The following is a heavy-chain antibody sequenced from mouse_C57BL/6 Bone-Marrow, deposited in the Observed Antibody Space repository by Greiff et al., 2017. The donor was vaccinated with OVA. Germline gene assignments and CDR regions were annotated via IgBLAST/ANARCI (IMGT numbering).Heavy chain of an antibody. D-gene: IGHD1-1*01. CDR3: ARLGYGSNWYFDV. Sequence: QVQLQQSGAELARPGASVKLSCKASGYTFTSYGISWVKQRTGQGLEWIGEIYPRSGNTYYNEKFKGKATLTADKSSSTAYMELRSLTSEDSAVYFCARLGYGSNWYFDVWGTGTTVTVSS. CDR1: GYTFTSYG. CDR2: IYPRSGNT. V-gene: IGHV1-81*01. J-gene: IGHJ1*03.